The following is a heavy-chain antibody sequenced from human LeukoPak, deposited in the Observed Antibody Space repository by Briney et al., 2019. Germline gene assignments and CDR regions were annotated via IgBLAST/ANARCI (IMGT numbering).Heavy chain of an antibody. Sequence: SETLSLTCTVSGGSISSSSYYWSWIRQPPGKGLEWIGYIYYSGSTNYNPSLKSRVTISVDTSKNQFSLKLSSVTAADTAVYYCARDYCGGDCYIDYWGQGTLVTVSS. J-gene: IGHJ4*02. CDR3: ARDYCGGDCYIDY. D-gene: IGHD2-21*02. CDR1: GGSISSSSYY. V-gene: IGHV4-61*01. CDR2: IYYSGST.